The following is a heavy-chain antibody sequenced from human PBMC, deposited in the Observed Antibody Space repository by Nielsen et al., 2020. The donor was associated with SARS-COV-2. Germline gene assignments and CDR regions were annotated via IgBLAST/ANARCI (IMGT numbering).Heavy chain of an antibody. D-gene: IGHD6-13*01. CDR3: ARDQPNLYSSSFFSFFYYYGMDV. CDR2: IYSGGST. V-gene: IGHV3-53*01. Sequence: VRQAPGKGLEWVSVIYSGGSTYYADSVKGRFTISRDNSKNTLYLQMNSLRAEDTAVYYCARDQPNLYSSSFFSFFYYYGMDVWGQGTTVTVSS. J-gene: IGHJ6*02.